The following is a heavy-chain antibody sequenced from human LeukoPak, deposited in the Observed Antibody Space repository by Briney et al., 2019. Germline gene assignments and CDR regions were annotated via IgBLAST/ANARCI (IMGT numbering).Heavy chain of an antibody. CDR2: TVSEIDGGTT. V-gene: IGHV3-15*04. J-gene: IGHJ6*02. Sequence: GSLRLACAASGFTFNYAWMSWVRQVPGKGLEWVGQTVSEIDGGTTDYAAPVKGRFTISRDDSKSTLYLQMNSLKIEDTAVCYCTTDEDWNYARKDVWGQGATVIVSS. CDR1: GFTFNYAW. D-gene: IGHD1-7*01. CDR3: TTDEDWNYARKDV.